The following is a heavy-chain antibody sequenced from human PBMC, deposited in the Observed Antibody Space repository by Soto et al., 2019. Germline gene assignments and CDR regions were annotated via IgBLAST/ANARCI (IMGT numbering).Heavy chain of an antibody. D-gene: IGHD3-10*01. CDR3: ARRYGWLYFDY. J-gene: IGHJ4*02. V-gene: IGHV4-61*01. CDR2: VYSGGAT. Sequence: PSETLSLTCTVIGGSIRSPNFSWSWIRQHPGKGPEWIGYVYSGGATNYSPSFMGRVTISVDTTDNQFSLKLNSVTAADTAVYYCARRYGWLYFDYWGQGSLVTVSS. CDR1: GGSIRSPNFS.